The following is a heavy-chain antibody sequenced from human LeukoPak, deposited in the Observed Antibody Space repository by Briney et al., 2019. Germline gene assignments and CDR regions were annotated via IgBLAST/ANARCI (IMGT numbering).Heavy chain of an antibody. J-gene: IGHJ4*02. CDR2: ISSTSTT. V-gene: IGHV3-23*01. CDR3: VKGRISEDGLDF. Sequence: GGSLRLPCAASGFTFSSYAMTWLRQAPGKGLDWVSSISSTSTTYYADSVKGRFTISIDNSKKKLYPQIDRPRAQGTAVYYCVKGRISEDGLDFWGQGTLVTVSS. CDR1: GFTFSSYA. D-gene: IGHD6-13*01.